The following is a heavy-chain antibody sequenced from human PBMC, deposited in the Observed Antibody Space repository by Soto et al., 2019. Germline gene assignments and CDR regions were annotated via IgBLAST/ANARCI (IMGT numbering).Heavy chain of an antibody. V-gene: IGHV3-33*01. CDR2: IWYAGSAT. D-gene: IGHD6-6*01. CDR1: GFTFSLYG. J-gene: IGHJ4*02. CDR3: ARDIAVRRIDE. Sequence: QVQLVQSGGGVVQPGKSLRLSCGASGFTFSLYGMHWVRQAPGKGLEWVSFIWYAGSATYYGDSVKGRFTISKDDSTNTLYLQMNSLRAEDTAVYYCARDIAVRRIDEWGQGTLVTVAS.